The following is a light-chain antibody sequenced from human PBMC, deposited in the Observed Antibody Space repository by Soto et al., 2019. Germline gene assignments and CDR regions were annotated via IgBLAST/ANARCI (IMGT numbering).Light chain of an antibody. V-gene: IGKV1-5*01. CDR2: DAS. Sequence: DIQMTQSPSTLSASVGDRVTITCRASQSISNWLAWYHQKPGKAPKLLIYDASTLETGVPSRFSGSGSGTEFTHTITSLQPDDFATYYCQQYSSYLYSFGQGTKLEIK. J-gene: IGKJ2*01. CDR1: QSISNW. CDR3: QQYSSYLYS.